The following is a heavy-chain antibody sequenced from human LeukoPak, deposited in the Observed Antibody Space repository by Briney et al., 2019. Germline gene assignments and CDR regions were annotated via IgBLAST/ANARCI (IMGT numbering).Heavy chain of an antibody. J-gene: IGHJ5*02. CDR3: AREFHVPYYDILTGYYNYWFDP. V-gene: IGHV1-18*01. D-gene: IGHD3-9*01. CDR2: ISAYNGNT. Sequence: ASVNVSCKASGYTFTSYGISWVRQAPGQGLEWMGWISAYNGNTNYAQKLQDRVTMTTDTSTSTAYMELRGLGSDDTAVYYCAREFHVPYYDILTGYYNYWFDPWGQGTLVTVCS. CDR1: GYTFTSYG.